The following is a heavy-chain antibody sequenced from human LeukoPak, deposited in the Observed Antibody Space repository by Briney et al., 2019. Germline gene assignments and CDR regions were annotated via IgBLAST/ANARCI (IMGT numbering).Heavy chain of an antibody. J-gene: IGHJ4*02. CDR3: AREDEWELLYY. CDR2: IYSGGRT. V-gene: IGHV3-53*01. D-gene: IGHD1-26*01. CDR1: GFTVSSNY. Sequence: PGGSLRLSCAASGFTVSSNYMSWVRQAPGKGLEWVSVIYSGGRTYYADSVKGRFTISRDNSKNTLYLQMNSLRAEDTAVYYCAREDEWELLYYWGQGTLVTVSS.